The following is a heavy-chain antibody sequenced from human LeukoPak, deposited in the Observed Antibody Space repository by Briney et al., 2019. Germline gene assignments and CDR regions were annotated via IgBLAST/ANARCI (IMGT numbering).Heavy chain of an antibody. D-gene: IGHD6-19*01. CDR3: AESGRPVAGTFDYMDV. V-gene: IGHV4-4*07. Sequence: SETLSLTCTVSGGSISSYYWSWIRQPAGKGLEWIGRIYTSGSTNYNPSLKSRVTISVDKSKNQFSLKLSSVTAADTAVYYCAESGRPVAGTFDYMDVWGKGTTVTVSS. J-gene: IGHJ6*03. CDR2: IYTSGST. CDR1: GGSISSYY.